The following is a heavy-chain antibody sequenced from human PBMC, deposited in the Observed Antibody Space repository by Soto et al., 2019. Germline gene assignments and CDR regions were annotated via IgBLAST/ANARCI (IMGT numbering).Heavy chain of an antibody. CDR1: GFTFSSYG. D-gene: IGHD3-10*01. J-gene: IGHJ6*02. CDR2: IWYDGSNK. V-gene: IGHV3-33*01. Sequence: QVQLVESGGGVVQPGRSLRLSCAASGFTFSSYGMHWVRQAPGKGLEWVAVIWYDGSNKYYADSVKGRFTISRDNSKNTLYPQITSLRAEDTAVYYCAREPLWFGGMGVWGQGTAVTVSS. CDR3: AREPLWFGGMGV.